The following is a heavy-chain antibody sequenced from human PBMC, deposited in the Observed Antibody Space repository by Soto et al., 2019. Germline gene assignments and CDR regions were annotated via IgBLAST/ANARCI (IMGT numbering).Heavy chain of an antibody. CDR2: IYYSGST. CDR3: ARSGSTWYNNWFDP. CDR1: GGSISGYY. J-gene: IGHJ5*02. V-gene: IGHV4-59*01. D-gene: IGHD6-13*01. Sequence: QVHLQESGPGLVNPSETLSLTCTVSGGSISGYYWSWIRQPPGKGLEWIGYIYYSGSTDYNPSLKSRVTMSVDTSKNQFSLRLTSVTAADTAVYYCARSGSTWYNNWFDPWGQGTLVTVSS.